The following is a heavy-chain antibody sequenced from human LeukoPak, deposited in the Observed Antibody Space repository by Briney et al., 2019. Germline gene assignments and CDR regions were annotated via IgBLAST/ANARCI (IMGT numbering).Heavy chain of an antibody. Sequence: GGSLRLSCVASGFTFSSYWMSWVRQAPGKGLEWVANIKQDGSEKYYVDSVKGRFTVSRDNARNSLFLQMNSLRAEDTSVYYCARDYRSSWYVRGQGTLVTVSS. D-gene: IGHD6-13*01. CDR3: ARDYRSSWYV. J-gene: IGHJ4*02. V-gene: IGHV3-7*03. CDR2: IKQDGSEK. CDR1: GFTFSSYW.